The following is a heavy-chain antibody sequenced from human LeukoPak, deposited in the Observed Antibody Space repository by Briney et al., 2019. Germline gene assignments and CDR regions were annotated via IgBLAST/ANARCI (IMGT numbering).Heavy chain of an antibody. D-gene: IGHD4-17*01. Sequence: ASVKLSCKASGGTFRSYAINWVRLAPGKGLEWMGAIIPMVNTPKYAQKVKGRVTITADESTSTGYMEVSSLRSEDTAVYYCAILQGTCGDNDNDYWGQGTLVTVSS. J-gene: IGHJ4*02. CDR1: GGTFRSYA. CDR2: IIPMVNTP. V-gene: IGHV1-69*13. CDR3: AILQGTCGDNDNDY.